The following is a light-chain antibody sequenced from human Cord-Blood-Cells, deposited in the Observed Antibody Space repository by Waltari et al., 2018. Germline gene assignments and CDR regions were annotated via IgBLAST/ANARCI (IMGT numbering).Light chain of an antibody. V-gene: IGLV3-25*03. Sequence: SYELTQPPSVSVSPGHTARITCPGDALPKQYAYWYQQKPGQAPVLVIYKDSERPSGIPERFSGSSSGRTVTLTISGVQAEDEADYYCQSADSSGTYVVFGGGTKLTVL. CDR1: ALPKQY. CDR2: KDS. J-gene: IGLJ2*01. CDR3: QSADSSGTYVV.